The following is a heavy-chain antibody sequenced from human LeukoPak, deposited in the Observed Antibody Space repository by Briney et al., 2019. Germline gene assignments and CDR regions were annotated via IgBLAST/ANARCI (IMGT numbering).Heavy chain of an antibody. CDR1: GDSISSSSSY. J-gene: IGHJ4*02. Sequence: SETLSLTCTVSGDSISSSSSYWGWIRQPPGKGLEWIGSIYYSGSTYYNTSLKSRVTISVDTSKNQFSLKLNSVTAADTAVYYCARHFLLVGATRRGFDYWGQGTLVTVSS. CDR2: IYYSGST. CDR3: ARHFLLVGATRRGFDY. V-gene: IGHV4-39*01. D-gene: IGHD1-26*01.